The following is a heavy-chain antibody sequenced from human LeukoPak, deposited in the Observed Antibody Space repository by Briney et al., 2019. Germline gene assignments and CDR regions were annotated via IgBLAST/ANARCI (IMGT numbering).Heavy chain of an antibody. J-gene: IGHJ4*02. Sequence: ASVWVSCTGSVYTFSGYYMYRVRQAPGQRGEWRGWINTHRGGTHSVQKFLGRGTMTRDTCISTAYMELSRLRSDDTAVYYCAREHSSSSGKVFDYWGQGTLVTVSS. CDR1: VYTFSGYY. D-gene: IGHD6-6*01. V-gene: IGHV1-2*02. CDR3: AREHSSSSGKVFDY. CDR2: INTHRGGT.